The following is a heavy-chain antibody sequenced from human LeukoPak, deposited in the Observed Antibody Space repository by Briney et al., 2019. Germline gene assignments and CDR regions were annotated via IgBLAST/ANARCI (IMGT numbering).Heavy chain of an antibody. J-gene: IGHJ3*02. D-gene: IGHD5-24*01. CDR1: SGSFSSYY. V-gene: IGHV4-39*07. CDR3: AREGDGYDAFDI. Sequence: SETLSLTCSVYSGSFSSYYWGWIRQPPGKGLEWIGSIYYSGSTYFNPSLKSRVTISVDTSKNQFSLKLSSVTAADTAVYYCAREGDGYDAFDIWGQGTMVTVSS. CDR2: IYYSGST.